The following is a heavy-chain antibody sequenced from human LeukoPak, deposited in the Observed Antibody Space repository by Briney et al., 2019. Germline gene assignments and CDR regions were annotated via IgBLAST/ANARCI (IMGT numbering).Heavy chain of an antibody. D-gene: IGHD3-9*01. Sequence: ASVKVSCKASGYTFTGSYMHWVRQAPGQGLEWVGWINPNSGGTNYAQKLQGGVTMTTDTSTSTAYMELRSLRSDDTAVYYCARDRHYDILTGYVYWGQGTLVTVSS. CDR3: ARDRHYDILTGYVY. CDR1: GYTFTGSY. V-gene: IGHV1-2*02. CDR2: INPNSGGT. J-gene: IGHJ4*02.